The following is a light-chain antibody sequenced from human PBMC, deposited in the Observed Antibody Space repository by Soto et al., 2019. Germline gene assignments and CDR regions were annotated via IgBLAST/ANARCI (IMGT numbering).Light chain of an antibody. CDR3: QQYNNWLRFT. CDR2: GAS. Sequence: EIVMTQSPPTLSVSPGERATLSCRASQSVSSDLAWYQQKPGQAPRFLIYGASTRATGIPARFSGSGSGTEFTLTISSLQSEDFAVYYCQQYNNWLRFTFGGGTKVDIK. CDR1: QSVSSD. J-gene: IGKJ4*01. V-gene: IGKV3-15*01.